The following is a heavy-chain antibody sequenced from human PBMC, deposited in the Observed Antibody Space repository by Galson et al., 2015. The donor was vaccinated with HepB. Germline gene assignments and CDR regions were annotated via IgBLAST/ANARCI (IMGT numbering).Heavy chain of an antibody. J-gene: IGHJ4*02. CDR1: GFTFSSYS. D-gene: IGHD1-26*01. Sequence: SLRLSCAASGFTFSSYSMNWVRQAPGKGLEWVSYISSSSSAIYYADSVKGRFTISRDNAETSLILQMSSLKGEDTAVYYCGKDSGSGRLPIDFWGQGTLVTVSS. CDR2: ISSSSSAI. V-gene: IGHV3-48*04. CDR3: GKDSGSGRLPIDF.